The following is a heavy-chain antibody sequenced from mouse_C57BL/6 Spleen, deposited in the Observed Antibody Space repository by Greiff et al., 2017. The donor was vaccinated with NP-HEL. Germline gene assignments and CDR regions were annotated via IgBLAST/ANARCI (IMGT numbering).Heavy chain of an antibody. CDR1: GFTFSSYT. D-gene: IGHD3-2*02. Sequence: EVMLVESGGGLVKPGGSLKLSCAASGFTFSSYTMSWVRQTPEKRLEWVATISGGGGNTYYPDSVKGRFTISRDNAKNTLYLQMSRLRSEDTALYYWARLVDSSGLFAYWGQWTLVTVSA. CDR3: ARLVDSSGLFAY. V-gene: IGHV5-9*01. J-gene: IGHJ3*01. CDR2: ISGGGGNT.